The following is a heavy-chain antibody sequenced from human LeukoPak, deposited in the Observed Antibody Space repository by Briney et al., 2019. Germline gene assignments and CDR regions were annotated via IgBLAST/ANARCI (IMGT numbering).Heavy chain of an antibody. CDR1: GYTFTGYY. D-gene: IGHD6-19*01. V-gene: IGHV1-2*02. CDR2: INTNSGGT. CDR3: ARDPSLGYSSGWYAGNWFDP. J-gene: IGHJ5*02. Sequence: GASVKVSCKASGYTFTGYYMHWVRHAPGQGLEWMGWINTNSGGTKYAQKFQGRVTMTRDTSISTAYMELSRLRSDDTAVYYCARDPSLGYSSGWYAGNWFDPWGQGTLVTVSS.